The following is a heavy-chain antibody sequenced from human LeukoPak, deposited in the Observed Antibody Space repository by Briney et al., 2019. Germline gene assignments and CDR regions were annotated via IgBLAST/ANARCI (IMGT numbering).Heavy chain of an antibody. CDR2: SSHSGRT. Sequence: SHSLALTRAVYGGAFSGYYWSWIRQPPGKGLEWSEESSHSGRTIYSPSLQSRVTTSGDSAKNQFSLKLCSVTAADTAMYYCAVGDDGEDNWGQGTLVTVSS. CDR1: GGAFSGYY. J-gene: IGHJ4*02. D-gene: IGHD4-17*01. V-gene: IGHV4-34*01. CDR3: AVGDDGEDN.